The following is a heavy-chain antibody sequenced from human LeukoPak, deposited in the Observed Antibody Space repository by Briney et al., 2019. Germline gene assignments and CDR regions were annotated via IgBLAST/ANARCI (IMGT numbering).Heavy chain of an antibody. J-gene: IGHJ4*02. V-gene: IGHV3-21*01. D-gene: IGHD6-19*01. CDR1: GFTFSSYS. Sequence: GRSLRLSCAASGFTFSSYSMNWVRQAPGKGLEWVSSISSSSSYIYYADSVKGRFTISRDNAKNSLYLQMNSLRAEDTAVYYCARGIAVAGKGAFDYWGQGTLVTVSS. CDR2: ISSSSSYI. CDR3: ARGIAVAGKGAFDY.